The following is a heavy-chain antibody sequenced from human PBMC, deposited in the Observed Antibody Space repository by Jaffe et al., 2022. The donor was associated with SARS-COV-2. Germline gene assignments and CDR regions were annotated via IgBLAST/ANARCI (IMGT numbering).Heavy chain of an antibody. D-gene: IGHD2-2*01. V-gene: IGHV3-30*04. Sequence: QVQLVESGGGVVQPGRSLRLSCAASGFTFSSYAMHWVRQAPGKGLEWVAVISYDGSNKYYADSVKGRFTISRDNSKNTLYLQMNSLRAEDTAVYYCARDRGRYCSSTSCYFFGDYWGQGTLVTVSS. CDR3: ARDRGRYCSSTSCYFFGDY. CDR2: ISYDGSNK. J-gene: IGHJ4*02. CDR1: GFTFSSYA.